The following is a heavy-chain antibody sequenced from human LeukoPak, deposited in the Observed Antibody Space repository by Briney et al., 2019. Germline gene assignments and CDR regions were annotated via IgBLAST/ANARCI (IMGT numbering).Heavy chain of an antibody. CDR1: GFTLSSNY. J-gene: IGHJ3*02. D-gene: IGHD1-26*01. Sequence: PGGSLRLSCAASGFTLSSNYMSWVRQAPGKGLEWVSVIYSGGSTYYSDSVKGRFTISRDNSKNTLYLQMNSLRAEDTAVYYCAKIGWDDAFDIWPQKTMVTVSS. V-gene: IGHV3-53*01. CDR2: IYSGGST. CDR3: AKIGWDDAFDI.